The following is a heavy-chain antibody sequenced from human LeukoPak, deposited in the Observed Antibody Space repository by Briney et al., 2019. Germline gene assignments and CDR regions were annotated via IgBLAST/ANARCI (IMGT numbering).Heavy chain of an antibody. Sequence: SETLSLTCTVSGGSISSGDYYWSWIRQPPGKGLEWIGYIYYSGSTHYNPSLKSRVTISVDTSKNQFSLKLSSVTAADTAVYYCATMTGYYYYYYMDVWGKGTTVTVSS. V-gene: IGHV4-30-4*08. CDR1: GGSISSGDYY. J-gene: IGHJ6*03. CDR3: ATMTGYYYYYYMDV. CDR2: IYYSGST. D-gene: IGHD3-9*01.